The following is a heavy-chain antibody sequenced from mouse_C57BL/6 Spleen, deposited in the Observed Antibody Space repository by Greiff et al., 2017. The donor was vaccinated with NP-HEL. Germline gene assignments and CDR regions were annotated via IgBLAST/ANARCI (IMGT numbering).Heavy chain of an antibody. D-gene: IGHD1-1*01. CDR3: ARSLGSSYWYCDV. J-gene: IGHJ1*03. Sequence: QVQLKESGPGLVQPSQSLSITCTVSGFSLTSYGVHWVRQSPGKGLEWLGVIWSGGSTDYNAAFISRLSISKDNSKSQVFFKMNSLQAEDTAIYYCARSLGSSYWYCDVWGTGTTVTVSS. CDR2: IWSGGST. V-gene: IGHV2-2*01. CDR1: GFSLTSYG.